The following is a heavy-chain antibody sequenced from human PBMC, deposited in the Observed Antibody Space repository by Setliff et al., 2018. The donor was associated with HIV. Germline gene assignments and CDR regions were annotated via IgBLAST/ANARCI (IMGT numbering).Heavy chain of an antibody. CDR2: ISYDGANK. CDR3: ASSYGDYDAFDI. J-gene: IGHJ3*02. Sequence: PGGSLRLSCAASEFTFSSYAMHWVRQAPGKGLEWVSVISYDGANKYYADSVKGRFTISRDNYKNTLYLQVNTLRAEDTAVYYCASSYGDYDAFDIWGQGTMVTVSS. V-gene: IGHV3-30*04. D-gene: IGHD4-17*01. CDR1: EFTFSSYA.